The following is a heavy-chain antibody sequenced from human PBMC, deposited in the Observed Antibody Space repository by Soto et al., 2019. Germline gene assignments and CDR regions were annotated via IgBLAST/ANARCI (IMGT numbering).Heavy chain of an antibody. CDR3: AKGGAIVAAGTRVYLYNAMDV. V-gene: IGHV1-2*02. Sequence: GGSVNVSCKASGYTFTGYYVHWVRQAPGQGLEWMGWINPNSGDTYLAQRFQGRVTMNRDTSIGTAYMELRGLTSDDTAEYYCAKGGAIVAAGTRVYLYNAMDVWGQGTTVTVSS. J-gene: IGHJ6*02. CDR1: GYTFTGYY. CDR2: INPNSGDT. D-gene: IGHD1-26*01.